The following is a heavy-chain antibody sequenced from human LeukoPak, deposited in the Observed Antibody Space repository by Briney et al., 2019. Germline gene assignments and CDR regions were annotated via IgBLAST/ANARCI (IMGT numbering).Heavy chain of an antibody. Sequence: SETLSLTCTVSGGSISSSSYYWGWIRQPPGKGLEWIGSIYYSGSTYYNPSLKSRVTISVDTSKNQFSLKLSSVTAADTAVYYCARHDYGDYVGGLDYFDYWGQGTLVTVSA. CDR3: ARHDYGDYVGGLDYFDY. CDR1: GGSISSSSYY. D-gene: IGHD4-17*01. V-gene: IGHV4-39*01. J-gene: IGHJ4*02. CDR2: IYYSGST.